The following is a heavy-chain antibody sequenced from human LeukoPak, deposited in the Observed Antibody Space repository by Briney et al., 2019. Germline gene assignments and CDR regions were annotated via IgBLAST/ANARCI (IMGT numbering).Heavy chain of an antibody. Sequence: GGSLRLSCAASGFTVSSNYMSWVRQAPGKGLEWVSVIYSGGSTYYADSVKGRFTISRDNSKNTLYLQMNSLRAEDTAVYYCAKAFTRWLVLGDCDYWGQGTLVTVSS. CDR2: IYSGGST. CDR3: AKAFTRWLVLGDCDY. D-gene: IGHD6-19*01. J-gene: IGHJ4*02. CDR1: GFTVSSNY. V-gene: IGHV3-53*05.